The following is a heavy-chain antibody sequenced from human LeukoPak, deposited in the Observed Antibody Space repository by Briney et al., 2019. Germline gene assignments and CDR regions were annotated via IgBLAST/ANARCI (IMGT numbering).Heavy chain of an antibody. Sequence: GSPVKVSCKAAGYTFTGYYMHWVRLAPGQGLEWMGWINPNSGGTHYAQKFQGRVTMTRDTSISTAYMELSRLRSDDTPVFYCASYLSSGWYMRAFDIWGQGTMVTVSS. CDR1: GYTFTGYY. V-gene: IGHV1-2*02. CDR3: ASYLSSGWYMRAFDI. CDR2: INPNSGGT. D-gene: IGHD6-19*01. J-gene: IGHJ3*02.